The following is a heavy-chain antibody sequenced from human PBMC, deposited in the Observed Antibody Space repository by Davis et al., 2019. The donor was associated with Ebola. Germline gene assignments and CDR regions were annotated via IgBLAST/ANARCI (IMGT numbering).Heavy chain of an antibody. CDR1: GGSISSSGFY. D-gene: IGHD6-19*01. CDR2: IYYSGST. V-gene: IGHV4-39*01. CDR3: AGGYSSGWYDY. Sequence: SETLSLTCTVSGGSISSSGFYWTWIRQPPGKGLEWIGSIYYSGSTHYNPSLKSPVTISVDTSKNQFSLKLSSVTAADTAVYYCAGGYSSGWYDYWGQGTLVTVSS. J-gene: IGHJ4*02.